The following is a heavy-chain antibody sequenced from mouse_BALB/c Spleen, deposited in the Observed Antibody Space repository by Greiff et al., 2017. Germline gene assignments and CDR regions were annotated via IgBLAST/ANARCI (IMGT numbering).Heavy chain of an antibody. CDR2: IDPANGNT. Sequence: EVQLQQSGAELVKPGASVKLSCTASGFNIKDTYMHWVKQRPEQGLEWIGRIDPANGNTKYDPKFQGKATITADTSSNTAYLQLSSLTSEDTAVYYCARGRDDYDRADYYAMDYWGQGTSVTVSS. CDR1: GFNIKDTY. J-gene: IGHJ4*01. CDR3: ARGRDDYDRADYYAMDY. D-gene: IGHD2-4*01. V-gene: IGHV14-3*02.